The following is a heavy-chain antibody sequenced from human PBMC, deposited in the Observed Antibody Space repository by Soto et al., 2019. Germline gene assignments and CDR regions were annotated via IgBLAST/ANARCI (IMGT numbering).Heavy chain of an antibody. J-gene: IGHJ5*02. CDR2: INHSGST. CDR1: GGSFSGYY. V-gene: IGHV4-34*01. CDR3: ARGPWSSLPVVVVAATHPDWFDP. Sequence: SETLSLTCAVYGGSFSGYYWSWIRQPPGKGLEWIGEINHSGSTNYNPSLKSRVTISVDTSKNQFSLKLSSVTAADTAVYYCARGPWSSLPVVVVAATHPDWFDPWGQGTLVT. D-gene: IGHD2-15*01.